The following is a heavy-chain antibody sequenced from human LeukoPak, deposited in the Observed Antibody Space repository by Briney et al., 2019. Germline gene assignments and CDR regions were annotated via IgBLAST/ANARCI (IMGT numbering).Heavy chain of an antibody. Sequence: PSETLSLTCTVSGGSISSSSYYWGWIRQPPGKGLEWIGSIYYSGSTYYNPSLKSRVTISVDTSKNQFSLKLSSVTAADTAVYYCARSSGTGTFSYWGQGTLVTVSS. CDR3: ARSSGTGTFSY. CDR2: IYYSGST. D-gene: IGHD6-25*01. CDR1: GGSISSSSYY. V-gene: IGHV4-39*01. J-gene: IGHJ4*02.